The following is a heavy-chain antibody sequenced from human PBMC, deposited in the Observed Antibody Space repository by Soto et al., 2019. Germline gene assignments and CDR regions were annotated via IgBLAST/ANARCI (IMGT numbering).Heavy chain of an antibody. J-gene: IGHJ5*02. D-gene: IGHD6-25*01. Sequence: QVQLQESGPGLVKPSQTLSLTCTVSGGSISSGGYYWSWIRQHPGKGLEWIGYIYYSGSTYYNPSLKRRVTISVDTSKNQFSLKLSSVTAADPAVYYCAREAAGILNWFDPWGQGTLVTVSS. CDR2: IYYSGST. CDR3: AREAAGILNWFDP. CDR1: GGSISSGGYY. V-gene: IGHV4-31*03.